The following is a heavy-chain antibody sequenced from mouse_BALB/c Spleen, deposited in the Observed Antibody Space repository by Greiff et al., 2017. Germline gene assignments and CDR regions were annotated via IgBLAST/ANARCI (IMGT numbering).Heavy chain of an antibody. CDR3: ASDGYYPLAY. D-gene: IGHD2-3*01. CDR1: GFSLTSYG. Sequence: VMLVESGPGLVAPSQSLSITCTVSGFSLTSYGVHWVRQPPGKGLEWLGVIWAGGSTNYNSALMSRLSISKDNSKSQVFLKMNSLQTDDTAMYYCASDGYYPLAYWGQGTLVTVSA. CDR2: IWAGGST. J-gene: IGHJ3*01. V-gene: IGHV2-9*02.